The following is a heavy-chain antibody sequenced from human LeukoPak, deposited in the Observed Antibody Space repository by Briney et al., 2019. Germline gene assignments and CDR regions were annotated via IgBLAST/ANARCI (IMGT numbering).Heavy chain of an antibody. CDR1: GYSISSGYY. CDR2: IYHSGST. CDR3: ARDAMIVFSGAFDI. J-gene: IGHJ3*02. Sequence: PSETLSLTCTVSGYSISSGYYWGWIRQPPGKGLEWIGEIYHSGSTNYNPSLKSRVTISVDKSKNQFSLKLSSVTAADTAVYYCARDAMIVFSGAFDIWGQGTMVTVSS. V-gene: IGHV4-38-2*02. D-gene: IGHD3-22*01.